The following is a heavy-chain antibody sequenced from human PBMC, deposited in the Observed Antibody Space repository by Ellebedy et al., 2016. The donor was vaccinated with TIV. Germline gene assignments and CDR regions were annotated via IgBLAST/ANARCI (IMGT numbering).Heavy chain of an antibody. Sequence: SVKVSXXASGGTFSSYAISWVRQAPGQGLEWMGGIIPIFGTANYAQKFQGRVTITADESTSTAYMDLSSLGSEDTAVYYCARDHDGSYWDSWGQGTLVTVSS. J-gene: IGHJ4*02. CDR1: GGTFSSYA. CDR2: IIPIFGTA. CDR3: ARDHDGSYWDS. V-gene: IGHV1-69*13. D-gene: IGHD1-26*01.